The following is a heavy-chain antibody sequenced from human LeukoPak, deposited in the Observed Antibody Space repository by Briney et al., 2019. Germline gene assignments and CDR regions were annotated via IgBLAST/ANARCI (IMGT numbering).Heavy chain of an antibody. D-gene: IGHD7-27*01. Sequence: PGGSLRLSCAASGFTFSSYAMSWVRQAPGKGLEWVSAISGSGGSTYYADSVKGRFTISRDNSKNTLLLQMNSLRAEDTAVYYCAKDGGLWVSAHWGDSWGRGTLVTVSS. CDR1: GFTFSSYA. CDR2: ISGSGGST. CDR3: AKDGGLWVSAHWGDS. J-gene: IGHJ4*02. V-gene: IGHV3-23*01.